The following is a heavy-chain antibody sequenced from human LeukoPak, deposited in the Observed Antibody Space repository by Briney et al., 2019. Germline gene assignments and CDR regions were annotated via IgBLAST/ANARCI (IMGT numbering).Heavy chain of an antibody. V-gene: IGHV3-7*01. D-gene: IGHD6-25*01. Sequence: GGSLRLSCVHSGFTFNNYWMSWVRQAPGKGLEWVANIKQDGSEKYYVDSVRGRFTISRDNAKKSLYLQMNSLRVEDTAVYYCTRGGGEFDPWGQGTLVTVSS. CDR2: IKQDGSEK. CDR3: TRGGGEFDP. CDR1: GFTFNNYW. J-gene: IGHJ5*02.